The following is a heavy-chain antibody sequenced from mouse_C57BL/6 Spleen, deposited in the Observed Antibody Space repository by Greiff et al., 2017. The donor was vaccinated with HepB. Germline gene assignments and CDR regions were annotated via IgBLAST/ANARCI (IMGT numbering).Heavy chain of an antibody. CDR1: GFNIKDDY. CDR3: TTGGYRDY. V-gene: IGHV14-4*01. Sequence: EVQLQQSGAELVRPGASVKLSCTASGFNIKDDYMHWVKQRPEQGLEWIGWIDPENGDTEYASKFQGKATITADTSSNTAYLQLSSLTSEDTAVYYCTTGGYRDYWGQGTTLTVSS. J-gene: IGHJ2*01. CDR2: IDPENGDT. D-gene: IGHD3-2*02.